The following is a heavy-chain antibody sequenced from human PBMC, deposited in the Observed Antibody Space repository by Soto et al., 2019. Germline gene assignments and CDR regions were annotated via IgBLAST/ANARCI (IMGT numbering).Heavy chain of an antibody. CDR3: ARETSSGWYSGRSNYFDY. Sequence: GASVKVSCKASGYTFTSYGISWVRQAPGQGLEWMGWISAYNGNTNYAQKLQGRVTMTTDTSTSTAYMELRSLRSDDTAVYYCARETSSGWYSGRSNYFDYWGQGTLVTVSS. CDR1: GYTFTSYG. J-gene: IGHJ4*02. CDR2: ISAYNGNT. D-gene: IGHD6-19*01. V-gene: IGHV1-18*01.